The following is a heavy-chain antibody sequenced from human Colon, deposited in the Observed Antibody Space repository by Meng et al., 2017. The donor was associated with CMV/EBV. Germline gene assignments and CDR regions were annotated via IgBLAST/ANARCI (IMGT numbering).Heavy chain of an antibody. CDR2: LYSSAGA. V-gene: IGHV3-53*01. D-gene: IGHD2-2*01. CDR3: ARGDCSSTSCYYFDY. Sequence: GESLKISCAASGFTVSSLYMGWVRQTPGKGLETVSVLYSSAGAYYADSVKGRFTISRDNSMNTLYLQMSGLRAEDTAVYYCARGDCSSTSCYYFDYWGQGALVTVSS. J-gene: IGHJ4*02. CDR1: GFTVSSLY.